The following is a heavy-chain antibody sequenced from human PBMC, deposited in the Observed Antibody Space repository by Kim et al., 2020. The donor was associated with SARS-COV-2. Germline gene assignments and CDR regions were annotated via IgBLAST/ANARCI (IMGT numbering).Heavy chain of an antibody. J-gene: IGHJ4*02. CDR2: ISYDGSNK. CDR3: ARAWDYYGSGSSHFDY. V-gene: IGHV3-30-3*01. CDR1: GFTFSSYA. Sequence: GSLRLSCAASGFTFSSYAMHWVRQAPGKGLEWVAVISYDGSNKYYADSVKGRFTISRDNSKNTLYLQMNNLRAEDTAVYYCARAWDYYGSGSSHFDYWGQGTLVTVSS. D-gene: IGHD3-10*01.